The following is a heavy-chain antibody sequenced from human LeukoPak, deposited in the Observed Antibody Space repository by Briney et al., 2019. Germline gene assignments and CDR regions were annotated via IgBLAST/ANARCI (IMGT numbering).Heavy chain of an antibody. Sequence: GASVKVSCKASGYTFTGYYMHWVRQAPGQGLEWMGWTNPNSGGTNYAQKFQGRVTMTRDTSISTAYMELSRLRSDDTAVYYCARDHYDILTGYYNVGYWGQGTLVTVSS. J-gene: IGHJ4*02. V-gene: IGHV1-2*02. CDR2: TNPNSGGT. CDR1: GYTFTGYY. CDR3: ARDHYDILTGYYNVGY. D-gene: IGHD3-9*01.